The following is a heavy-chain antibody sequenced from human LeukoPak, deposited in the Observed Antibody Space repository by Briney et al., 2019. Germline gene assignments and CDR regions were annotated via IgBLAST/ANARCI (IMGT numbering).Heavy chain of an antibody. CDR1: GYTFTGYY. CDR3: ARVGDDSSGYPTL. CDR2: INPNSGGT. J-gene: IGHJ4*02. V-gene: IGHV1-2*02. Sequence: ASVKVSCKTSGYTFTGYYIHWVRQAPGRGLEWMGWINPNSGGTNYAQKFLGRVTMTRDTSISTAYMELSRLTSDDTATYYCARVGDDSSGYPTLWGQGSLVTVSS. D-gene: IGHD3-22*01.